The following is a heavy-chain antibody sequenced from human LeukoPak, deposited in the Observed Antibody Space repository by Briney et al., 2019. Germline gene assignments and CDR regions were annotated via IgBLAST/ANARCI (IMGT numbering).Heavy chain of an antibody. V-gene: IGHV3-48*03. J-gene: IGHJ4*02. Sequence: SFGVSSPACRYSVGRYEMIWVGDGPGIGKEWVSYISSSGSTIYYADSVKGRFTISRDNAKNSLYLQMNSLRAEDTAVYYCARDRRWLQSFDYWGQGTLVTVSS. CDR2: ISSSGSTI. CDR3: ARDRRWLQSFDY. CDR1: RYSVGRYE. D-gene: IGHD5-24*01.